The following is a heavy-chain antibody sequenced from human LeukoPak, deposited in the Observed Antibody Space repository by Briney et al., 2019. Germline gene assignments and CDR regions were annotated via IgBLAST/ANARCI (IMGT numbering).Heavy chain of an antibody. J-gene: IGHJ4*02. CDR3: VTALSYAFDY. V-gene: IGHV1-24*01. Sequence: ASVKVSCKVSGYTLTELSMDWVRQAPGKGLEWMGGFDPEDGETIYPQKFQGRITMIEDTSTDTAYMELSSLRSEDTAVYYCVTALSYAFDYWGQGTLVTVSS. CDR2: FDPEDGET. D-gene: IGHD3-16*02. CDR1: GYTLTELS.